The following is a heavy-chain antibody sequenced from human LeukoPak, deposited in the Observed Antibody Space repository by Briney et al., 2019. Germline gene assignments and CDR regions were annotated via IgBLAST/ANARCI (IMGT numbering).Heavy chain of an antibody. V-gene: IGHV3-74*01. CDR3: ARGGWGTAIDY. CDR2: ISGDGSST. CDR1: GFTFSSYW. Sequence: GGSLRLSCAASGFTFSSYWMHWVRQAPGKGPVWVSYISGDGSSTTYADSVKGRFTISRDNAKNTLDLQMNSLRAEDTAVYYCARGGWGTAIDYWAQGTLVTVSS. D-gene: IGHD1-7*01. J-gene: IGHJ4*02.